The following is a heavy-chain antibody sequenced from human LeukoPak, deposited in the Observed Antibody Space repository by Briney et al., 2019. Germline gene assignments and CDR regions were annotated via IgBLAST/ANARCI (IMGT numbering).Heavy chain of an antibody. CDR2: ISYDGSNK. V-gene: IGHV3-30-3*01. D-gene: IGHD3-3*01. CDR1: GFTFSSYA. J-gene: IGHJ4*02. Sequence: GRSLRLSCAASGFTFSSYAMHWVRQAPGKGLEWVAVISYDGSNKYYADSVKGRFTISRDNSKNTLYLQMNSLRAEDTAVYYCAKELETLDYWGQGTLVTVSS. CDR3: AKELETLDY.